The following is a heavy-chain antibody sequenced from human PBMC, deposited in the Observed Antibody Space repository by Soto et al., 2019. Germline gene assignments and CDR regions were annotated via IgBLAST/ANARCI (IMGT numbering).Heavy chain of an antibody. V-gene: IGHV1-18*01. D-gene: IGHD2-8*01. CDR3: ARDLPDCTNGACSPYYFDY. J-gene: IGHJ4*02. CDR1: GYTFTSYG. Sequence: ASVKVSCKASGYTFTSYGISWVRQAPGQGLEWMGWISAYNGNTNYAQKLQGRVTMTTDTSTSTAYMELRSLRSDDTAVYYFARDLPDCTNGACSPYYFDYWGQGTLVTVSS. CDR2: ISAYNGNT.